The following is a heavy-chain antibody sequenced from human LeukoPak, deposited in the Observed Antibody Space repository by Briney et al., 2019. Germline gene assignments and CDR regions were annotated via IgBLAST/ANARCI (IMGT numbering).Heavy chain of an antibody. CDR3: ARWRITMVRGVITNYYYYMDV. D-gene: IGHD3-10*01. Sequence: SETLSLTCTVSGGSISSSSYYWGWIRQPPGKGLEWIGNIYYSGSTYYNPSLKSRVTISVDTSKNQFSLKLSSVTAADTAVYYCARWRITMVRGVITNYYYYMDVWGKGTTVTVSS. CDR2: IYYSGST. CDR1: GGSISSSSYY. J-gene: IGHJ6*03. V-gene: IGHV4-39*07.